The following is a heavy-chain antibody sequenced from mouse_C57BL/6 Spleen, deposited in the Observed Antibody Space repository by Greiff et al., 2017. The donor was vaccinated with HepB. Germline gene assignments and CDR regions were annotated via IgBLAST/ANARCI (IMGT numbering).Heavy chain of an antibody. V-gene: IGHV1-80*01. CDR2: IYPGDGDT. Sequence: VMLVESGAELVKPGASVKISCKASGYAFSSYWMNWVKQRPGKGLEWIGQIYPGDGDTNYNGKFKGKATLTADKSSSTAYMQLSSLTSEDSAVYFCARDNWDGMFAYWGQGTLVTVSA. J-gene: IGHJ3*01. CDR3: ARDNWDGMFAY. CDR1: GYAFSSYW. D-gene: IGHD4-1*01.